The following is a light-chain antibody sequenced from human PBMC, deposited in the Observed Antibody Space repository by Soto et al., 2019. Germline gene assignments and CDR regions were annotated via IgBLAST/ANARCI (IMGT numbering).Light chain of an antibody. V-gene: IGKV1D-12*01. J-gene: IGKJ5*01. CDR2: AAS. CDR3: QQASSFPLT. CDR1: QGISSW. Sequence: DIQITQSPSSLSSSVLDRFTTTRRGSQGISSWLAWYQQKPGKAPKLLIYAASSLQSGVPSRFSGSASGTYFTLTISSLQPEDFATYYCQQASSFPLTFGQGTRLE.